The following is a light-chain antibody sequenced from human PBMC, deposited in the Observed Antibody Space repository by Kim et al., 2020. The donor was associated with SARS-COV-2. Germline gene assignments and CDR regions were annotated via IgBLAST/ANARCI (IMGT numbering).Light chain of an antibody. Sequence: ASVGDRVTIACRASQGIRNDLGWYQQKPGKAPKLLIYAASSLQSGVPSRFSGSGSGTDFTLTISSLQPEDFATYYCLQDYNYPRTFGQGTKVDIK. CDR2: AAS. CDR1: QGIRND. CDR3: LQDYNYPRT. V-gene: IGKV1-6*01. J-gene: IGKJ1*01.